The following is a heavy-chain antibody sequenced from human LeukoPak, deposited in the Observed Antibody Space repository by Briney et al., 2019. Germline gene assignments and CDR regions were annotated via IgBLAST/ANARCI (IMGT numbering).Heavy chain of an antibody. CDR3: ARGGPWLM. D-gene: IGHD3-16*01. Sequence: GGSLRLSCAASGFTFSSYEMNWVRQAPGKGLEWVSYISSSGRTIYYADSVEGRFTISRDNAKNSLYLQMNSLRAEDTAVYYCARGGPWLMWGQGTLVTVSS. CDR2: ISSSGRTI. J-gene: IGHJ4*02. V-gene: IGHV3-48*03. CDR1: GFTFSSYE.